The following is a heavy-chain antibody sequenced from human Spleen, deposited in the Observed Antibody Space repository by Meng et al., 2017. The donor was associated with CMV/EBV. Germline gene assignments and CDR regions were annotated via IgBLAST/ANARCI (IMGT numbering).Heavy chain of an antibody. CDR2: ISYDGSEK. J-gene: IGHJ4*02. CDR3: AREYYYDSSGYVY. CDR1: GFTFSSYA. V-gene: IGHV3-30-3*01. Sequence: GESLKISCAASGFTFSSYAMSWVRQAPGKGLEWVAVISYDGSEKYYADSVKGRFTISRDNSKNTLYLQMNSLRAEDTAVYYCAREYYYDSSGYVYWGQGTLVTVSS. D-gene: IGHD3-22*01.